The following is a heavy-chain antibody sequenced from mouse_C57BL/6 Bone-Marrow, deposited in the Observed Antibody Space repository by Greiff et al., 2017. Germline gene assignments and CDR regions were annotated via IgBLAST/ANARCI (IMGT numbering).Heavy chain of an antibody. V-gene: IGHV1-69*01. CDR2: FDPSDSYT. Sequence: VQLQQPGAELVMPGASVKLSCKASGYTFTSYWIHWVKQRPGQGLEGIGEFDPSDSYTNYNQKFKGKSTLTVYKSSSQTYMQLNSLTSKDSAVYSCARGGGLRFDFWGQGTALTVSS. D-gene: IGHD2-4*01. J-gene: IGHJ2*01. CDR3: ARGGGLRFDF. CDR1: GYTFTSYW.